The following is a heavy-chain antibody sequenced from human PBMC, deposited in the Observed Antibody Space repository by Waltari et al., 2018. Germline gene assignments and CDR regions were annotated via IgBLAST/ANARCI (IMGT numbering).Heavy chain of an antibody. CDR1: GYSFNDYY. CDR2: IKPNNGYQ. D-gene: IGHD3-22*01. J-gene: IGHJ4*02. V-gene: IGHV1-2*06. Sequence: QVQLVQSGAEVKKPGASVKVSCKASGYSFNDYYIYWVRQAPGQGLDWMGRIKPNNGYQAYAQRFQGSVTMTRDTSISTAYMELSSLTSDDTAVYYCATTGDLYYENSRYGLLGYWGQGTRVTVSS. CDR3: ATTGDLYYENSRYGLLGY.